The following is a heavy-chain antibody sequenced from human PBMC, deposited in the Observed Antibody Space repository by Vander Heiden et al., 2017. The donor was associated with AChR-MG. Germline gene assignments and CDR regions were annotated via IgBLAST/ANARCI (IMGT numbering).Heavy chain of an antibody. CDR3: ARDLEDSSGWYRPYFDY. CDR2: ISSSSSTI. D-gene: IGHD6-19*01. Sequence: EVQLVESGGGLVQPGGSLRLSCAASGFTFSSSSMNWVRQAPGKGLEWVSYISSSSSTIYYADSVKGRFTISRDNAKNSLYLQMNSLRAEDTAVYYCARDLEDSSGWYRPYFDYWGQGTLVTVSS. J-gene: IGHJ4*02. CDR1: GFTFSSSS. V-gene: IGHV3-48*01.